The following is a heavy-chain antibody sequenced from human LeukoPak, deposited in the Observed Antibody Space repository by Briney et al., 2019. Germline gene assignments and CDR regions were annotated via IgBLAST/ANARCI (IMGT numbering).Heavy chain of an antibody. V-gene: IGHV1-2*02. CDR2: INPNSGGT. CDR1: GYTFTGYY. D-gene: IGHD3-9*01. CDR3: ARGGPLGDYDLLTGPHFDY. Sequence: ASVKVSCKASGYTFTGYYMHWVRQAPGQGLEWMGWINPNSGGTNYAQKFQGRVTMTRDTSISTAYMELSRLRSDDTAVYYCARGGPLGDYDLLTGPHFDYWGQGTLVTVSS. J-gene: IGHJ4*02.